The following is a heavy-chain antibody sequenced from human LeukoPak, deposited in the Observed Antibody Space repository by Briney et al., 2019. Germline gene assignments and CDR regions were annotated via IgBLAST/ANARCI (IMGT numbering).Heavy chain of an antibody. CDR2: INWNGGST. J-gene: IGHJ3*02. CDR3: ALQIVVVPAATLRRPFDI. CDR1: GFTFDDYG. Sequence: RSGGSLRLSCAASGFTFDDYGMSWVRQAPGKGLEWVSGINWNGGSTGYADSVKGRFTISRDNAKNSLYLQMNSLRAEDTALYYCALQIVVVPAATLRRPFDIWGQGTMVTVSS. V-gene: IGHV3-20*04. D-gene: IGHD2-2*01.